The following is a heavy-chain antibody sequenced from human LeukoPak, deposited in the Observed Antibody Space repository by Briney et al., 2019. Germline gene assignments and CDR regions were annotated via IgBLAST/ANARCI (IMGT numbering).Heavy chain of an antibody. D-gene: IGHD3-22*01. J-gene: IGHJ4*02. CDR2: IYTSRST. Sequence: SETLSLTCTVSGYSISSGYYWSWIRQPAGKGLEWIGRIYTSRSTNYNPSLKSRVTMSVDTSKNQFSLKLSSVTAADTAVYYCARDQYYYDSSGYYRFDYWGQGTLVTVSS. CDR1: GYSISSGYY. CDR3: ARDQYYYDSSGYYRFDY. V-gene: IGHV4-4*07.